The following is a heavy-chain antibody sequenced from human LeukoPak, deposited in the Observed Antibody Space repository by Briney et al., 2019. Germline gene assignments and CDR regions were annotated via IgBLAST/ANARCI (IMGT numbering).Heavy chain of an antibody. V-gene: IGHV3-23*01. Sequence: GGSLRLSCAASGFTFSSNVMSWVRQAPGKGLEWVSGISYSGGSTYYADSVKGRFTISRDNSKNTLYLQMNSLRAEDTAVYYCARHMAARTPYYFDYWGQGTLVTVSS. J-gene: IGHJ4*02. CDR1: GFTFSSNV. CDR3: ARHMAARTPYYFDY. CDR2: ISYSGGST. D-gene: IGHD6-6*01.